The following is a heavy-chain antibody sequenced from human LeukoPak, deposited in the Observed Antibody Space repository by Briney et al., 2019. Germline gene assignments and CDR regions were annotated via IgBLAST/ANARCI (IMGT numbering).Heavy chain of an antibody. J-gene: IGHJ5*02. CDR2: IYYSGST. CDR3: ARDRHSSSARFDP. D-gene: IGHD6-13*01. V-gene: IGHV4-59*01. CDR1: GGSISSYY. Sequence: SETLSLTCTVSGGSISSYYWSWIRQPPGKGLEWIGYIYYSGSTNYNPSLKSRVTISVDTSKNQFSLKLSSVTAADTAVHYCARDRHSSSARFDPWGQGTLVTVSS.